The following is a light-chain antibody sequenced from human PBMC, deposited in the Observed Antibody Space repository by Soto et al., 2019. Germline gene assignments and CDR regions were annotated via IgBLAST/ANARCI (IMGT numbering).Light chain of an antibody. CDR1: QNVSNSY. Sequence: EIVLTQSPATLSLSPGERATLSCGASQNVSNSYLAWYQQKPGLAPRLLIYDASSRAIGIPDRFSGSGSGADFTLTISRLEPEDFAVYYCQQYGTSRWTFGQGTKVESK. CDR2: DAS. V-gene: IGKV3D-20*01. J-gene: IGKJ1*01. CDR3: QQYGTSRWT.